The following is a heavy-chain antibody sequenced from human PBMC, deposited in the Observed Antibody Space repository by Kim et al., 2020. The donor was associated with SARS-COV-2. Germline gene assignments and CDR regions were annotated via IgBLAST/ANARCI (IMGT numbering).Heavy chain of an antibody. J-gene: IGHJ3*02. D-gene: IGHD3-3*01. CDR3: ARPPRGISRRTFDI. CDR1: GGSISTTNYF. Sequence: SETLSLTCTVSGGSISTTNYFWGWIRQPPGKGLEWIATISYSGSTYYNPSLKSRVTISVDTSKNQFSLKLSSVTAAHTAVYYCARPPRGISRRTFDIWGQGTMVTVSS. CDR2: ISYSGST. V-gene: IGHV4-39*01.